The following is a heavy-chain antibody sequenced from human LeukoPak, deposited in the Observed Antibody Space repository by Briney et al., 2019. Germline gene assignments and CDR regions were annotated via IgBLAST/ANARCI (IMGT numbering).Heavy chain of an antibody. D-gene: IGHD6-19*01. CDR2: ISWNSGII. CDR3: SKVAAYSSGWYDC. Sequence: PGGSLRLSCAASGFTFYVYAMHWVPQVPGKGLDWVAGISWNSGIIVYADSVKGRFTISRDSAKNSLYLQMNSLRPEDMALDYYSKVAAYSSGWYDCLREGTLVTVSS. CDR1: GFTFYVYA. V-gene: IGHV3-9*03. J-gene: IGHJ5*01.